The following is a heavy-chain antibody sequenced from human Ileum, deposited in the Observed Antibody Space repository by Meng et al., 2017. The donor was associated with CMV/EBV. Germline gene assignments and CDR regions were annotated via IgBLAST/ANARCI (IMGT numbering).Heavy chain of an antibody. CDR3: ARDSAPFSLYSGSWDAG. CDR1: GFTVSSHY. Sequence: GGSLRLSCAASGFTVSSHYMSWVRQAPGKGLEWVSAIYSGGSTYYADSVKSRITISRNNSKNTLYLQMNSLRAADAAVYYGARDSAPFSLYSGSWDAGWGQGTLVTVSS. D-gene: IGHD6-13*01. V-gene: IGHV3-66*02. J-gene: IGHJ4*02. CDR2: IYSGGST.